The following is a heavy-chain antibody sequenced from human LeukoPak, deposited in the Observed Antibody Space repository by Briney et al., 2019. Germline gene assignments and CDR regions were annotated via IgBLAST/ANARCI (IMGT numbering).Heavy chain of an antibody. V-gene: IGHV4-39*01. J-gene: IGHJ4*02. CDR2: IYHSEST. D-gene: IGHD3-22*01. CDR1: GGSISSRSYY. CDR3: ARQRYFYDSSGYHFVH. Sequence: SETLSLTCTVSGGSISSRSYYWGWIRQPPGKGLEWIASIYHSESTHYNPSLRSRVTISVDTSKNQFSLKLSSVTAADTAVYYCARQRYFYDSSGYHFVHWGQGTLVTVSS.